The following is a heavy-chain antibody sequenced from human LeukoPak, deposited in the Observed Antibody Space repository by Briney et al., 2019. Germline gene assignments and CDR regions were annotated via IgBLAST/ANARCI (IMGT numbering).Heavy chain of an antibody. CDR3: ARGLYCSGGSCSDY. CDR1: GYTFTGYY. CDR2: INPNSGGT. D-gene: IGHD2-15*01. Sequence: ASVKVSCKTSGYTFTGYYMHWVRQAPGQGLEWMGWINPNSGGTNYAQKFQGRVTMTRDTSISTAYMELSRLRSDDTAVYYCARGLYCSGGSCSDYWGQGTLVTVSS. V-gene: IGHV1-2*02. J-gene: IGHJ4*02.